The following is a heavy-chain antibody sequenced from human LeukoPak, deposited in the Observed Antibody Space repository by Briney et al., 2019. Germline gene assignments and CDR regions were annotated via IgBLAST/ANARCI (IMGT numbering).Heavy chain of an antibody. CDR2: FDPEDGET. V-gene: IGHV1-24*01. Sequence: AASVKVSCKVSGYTLTELSMHWVRQAPGKGLEWMGGFDPEDGETIYAQKFQGRVTMTEDTSTDTAYMELSSLRSEDTAVYYCAAVDIVATTYFDYWGQGTLVTVSS. D-gene: IGHD5-12*01. CDR1: GYTLTELS. J-gene: IGHJ4*02. CDR3: AAVDIVATTYFDY.